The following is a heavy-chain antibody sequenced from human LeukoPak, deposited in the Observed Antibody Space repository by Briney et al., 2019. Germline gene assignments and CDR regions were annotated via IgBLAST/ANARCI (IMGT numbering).Heavy chain of an antibody. CDR3: ARAAYGGNPDY. J-gene: IGHJ4*02. CDR1: GFTFNSYW. CDR2: INSDGSGT. Sequence: GGSLRLSCAASGFTFNSYWMHWVRHASGKGLVWVSRINSDGSGTTYADSVKGRFTISRDNAKNTLYLQMNSLRAEDTALYYCARAAYGGNPDYWGQGTLVTVSS. D-gene: IGHD4-23*01. V-gene: IGHV3-74*01.